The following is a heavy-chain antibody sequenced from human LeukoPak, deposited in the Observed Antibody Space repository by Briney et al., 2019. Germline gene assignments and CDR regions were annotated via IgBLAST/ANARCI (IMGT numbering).Heavy chain of an antibody. Sequence: ASVKVSCEASGYGFTGYFMHWVRQAPGQGLEWMGWINPDSGGTNYAQKFRGRVTLTRDTSIYTAYMELSRLRSDDTAVFYCARQADNNWFDSWGQGTLVTVSS. CDR3: ARQADNNWFDS. J-gene: IGHJ5*01. V-gene: IGHV1-2*02. D-gene: IGHD2-15*01. CDR1: GYGFTGYF. CDR2: INPDSGGT.